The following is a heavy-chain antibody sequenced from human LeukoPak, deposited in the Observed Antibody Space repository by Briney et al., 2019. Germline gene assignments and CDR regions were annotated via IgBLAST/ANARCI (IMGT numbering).Heavy chain of an antibody. J-gene: IGHJ3*02. CDR3: ARMGIYDSSGYI. CDR2: INHSGST. V-gene: IGHV4-34*01. Sequence: PSETLSLTCTVSGGSISSYYWSWIRQPPGKGLEWIGEINHSGSTNYNPSLKSRVTISVDTSKNQFSLKLSSVTAADTAVYYCARMGIYDSSGYIWGQGTMVTVSS. D-gene: IGHD3-22*01. CDR1: GGSISSYY.